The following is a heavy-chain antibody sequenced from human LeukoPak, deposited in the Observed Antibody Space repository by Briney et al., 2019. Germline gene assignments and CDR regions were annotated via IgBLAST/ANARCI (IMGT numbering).Heavy chain of an antibody. CDR1: GFTFDDYA. CDR2: ISWNSGSI. Sequence: GGSLRLSCAASGFTFDDYAMHWVRQAPGKGLEWVSGISWNSGSIGYADSVKGRFTISRDNAKNSLYLQMNSLRAEDTAVYYCARGIAAAGFDYWGQGTLVTVSS. D-gene: IGHD6-13*01. J-gene: IGHJ4*02. CDR3: ARGIAAAGFDY. V-gene: IGHV3-9*01.